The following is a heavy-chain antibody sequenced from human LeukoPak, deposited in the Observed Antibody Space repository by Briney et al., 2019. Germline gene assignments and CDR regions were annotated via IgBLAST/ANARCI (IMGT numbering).Heavy chain of an antibody. CDR2: IYYSGST. J-gene: IGHJ4*02. Sequence: SETLSLTCTVSGGSISSSSYYWGWIRQPPGKGLEWIGSIYYSGSTYYNPSPKSRVTISVDTSKNQFSLKLSSVTAADTAVYYCARGYHAGGYFDYWGQGTLVTVSS. D-gene: IGHD4-23*01. CDR3: ARGYHAGGYFDY. V-gene: IGHV4-39*07. CDR1: GGSISSSSYY.